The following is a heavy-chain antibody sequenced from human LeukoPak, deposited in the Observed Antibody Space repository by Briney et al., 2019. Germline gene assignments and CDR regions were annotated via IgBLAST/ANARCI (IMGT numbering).Heavy chain of an antibody. Sequence: PSETLSLTCIVSGGSISNYYWSWIRQPPGKGLEWIGHVYYTGDTNYNPSLKSRVTISLDTSKNQFSLRLSSVTAADTAVYYCATGTTMSAFDIWGQGTMVTVSS. CDR2: VYYTGDT. CDR1: GGSISNYY. D-gene: IGHD4-11*01. V-gene: IGHV4-59*01. CDR3: ATGTTMSAFDI. J-gene: IGHJ3*02.